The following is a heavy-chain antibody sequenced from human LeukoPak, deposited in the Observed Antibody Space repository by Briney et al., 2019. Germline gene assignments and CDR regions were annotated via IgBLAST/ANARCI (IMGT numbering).Heavy chain of an antibody. Sequence: PGGSLRLSCAASGFTFSSYSMNWVRQAPGKGLEWVSSISSSSSYIYYADSVKGRFTISRDNAKSSLYLQMNSLRAEDTALYYCARDSYYDILTGYYPPDYWGQGTLVTVSS. CDR1: GFTFSSYS. CDR2: ISSSSSYI. D-gene: IGHD3-9*01. J-gene: IGHJ4*02. V-gene: IGHV3-21*04. CDR3: ARDSYYDILTGYYPPDY.